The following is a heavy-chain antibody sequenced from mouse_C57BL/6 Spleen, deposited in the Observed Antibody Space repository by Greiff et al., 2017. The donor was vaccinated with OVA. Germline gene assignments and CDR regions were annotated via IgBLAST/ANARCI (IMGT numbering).Heavy chain of an antibody. J-gene: IGHJ4*01. D-gene: IGHD1-1*01. CDR2: IYPSDSET. CDR3: ARVHYYGSSYEKYYYAMDY. CDR1: GYTFTSYW. V-gene: IGHV1-61*01. Sequence: QVQLKQPGAELVRPGSSVKLSCKASGYTFTSYWMDWVKQRPGHGLEWIGNIYPSDSETHYNQKFKDKATLTVDKSSSTAYMQLSSLTSEDSAVYYCARVHYYGSSYEKYYYAMDYWGQGTAVTVSS.